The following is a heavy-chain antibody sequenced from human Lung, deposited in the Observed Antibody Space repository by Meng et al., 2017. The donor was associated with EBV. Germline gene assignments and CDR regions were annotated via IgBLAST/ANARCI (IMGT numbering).Heavy chain of an antibody. V-gene: IGHV4-4*03. D-gene: IGHD6-19*01. Sequence: LRESGPGLVRRRGTSSRTCAVSGGSSSVSSGWRWVRQPPGKVLELIGEIYHSGSTNYNPSLKSRVTISVDKSKNQFSLNLSSVTAADTAVYYCARVGQWLPIDYWGQGTLVTVSS. CDR3: ARVGQWLPIDY. J-gene: IGHJ4*02. CDR2: IYHSGST. CDR1: GGSSSVSSG.